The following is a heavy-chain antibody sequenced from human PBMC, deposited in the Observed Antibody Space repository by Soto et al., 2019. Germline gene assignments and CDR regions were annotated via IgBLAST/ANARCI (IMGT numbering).Heavy chain of an antibody. CDR2: ISGSGGST. D-gene: IGHD3-3*01. CDR1: GFTFSSYA. J-gene: IGHJ4*02. Sequence: PGGSLRLSCAASGFTFSSYAMTWVRQAPGKGLEWVSAISGSGGSTYYADSVKGRFTISRDNSKNTLYLQMNSLRAEDTAVYYCAKEDSHITIFGVAVFDYWGQGTLVTVSS. CDR3: AKEDSHITIFGVAVFDY. V-gene: IGHV3-23*01.